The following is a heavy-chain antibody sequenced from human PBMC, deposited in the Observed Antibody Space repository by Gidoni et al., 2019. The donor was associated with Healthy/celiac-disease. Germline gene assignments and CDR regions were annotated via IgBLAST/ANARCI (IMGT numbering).Heavy chain of an antibody. CDR2: IYTSGST. V-gene: IGHV4-61*02. D-gene: IGHD2-15*01. CDR3: ARVGVAATYNWFDP. CDR1: GSSISNCSYY. J-gene: IGHJ5*02. Sequence: QVQLQESGPGLVTPSQTRSLTLTNSGSSISNCSYYWSWSRPPAGKGLEWIGLIYTSGSTNYNPPLKRRVTISVDTSKNQFSLKLSSVTAADTAVYYCARVGVAATYNWFDPWGQGTLVTVSS.